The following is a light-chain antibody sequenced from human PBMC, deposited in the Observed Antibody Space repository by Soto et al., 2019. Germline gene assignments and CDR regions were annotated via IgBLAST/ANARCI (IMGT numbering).Light chain of an antibody. CDR3: SSYTSSSTVV. J-gene: IGLJ2*01. CDR2: DVN. CDR1: SSDVGGYNY. Sequence: QSALTQPASVSGSPGQSITISCTGTSSDVGGYNYVSWYQQHPGKAPKLMIYDVNNRPSGVSNRFSGSKSGDTASLTISGLQAEDESDYYCSSYTSSSTVVFGGATNLTVL. V-gene: IGLV2-14*03.